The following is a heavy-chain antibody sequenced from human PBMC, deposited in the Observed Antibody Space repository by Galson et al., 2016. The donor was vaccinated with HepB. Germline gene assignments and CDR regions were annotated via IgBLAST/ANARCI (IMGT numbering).Heavy chain of an antibody. CDR3: ARDSTRFDL. J-gene: IGHJ5*02. CDR2: MYYSGNT. V-gene: IGHV4-59*01. CDR1: GGSISNFY. Sequence: SETLSLTCTFSGGSISNFYWSWIRQSPGKGLEWIGQMYYSGNTNYNPSLKSRVTISVDTSKNQFSLNLISVTAADTAVYYCARDSTRFDLWGQGTLVTVSS.